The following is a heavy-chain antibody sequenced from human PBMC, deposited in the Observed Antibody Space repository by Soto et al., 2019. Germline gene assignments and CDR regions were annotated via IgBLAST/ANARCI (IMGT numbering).Heavy chain of an antibody. CDR1: GYTFTSYA. D-gene: IGHD6-6*01. CDR3: ASVQILGRDH. CDR2: ISGDNDRT. Sequence: QVQLVQSGAEVEKPGASVQVSCKASGYTFTSYAISWVRQAPGQGLEWMGWISGDNDRTNYPQKLQGKVTMTTDTSTSTAYMELRSLRSDDTAVYYCASVQILGRDHWGQGTLVTVSS. J-gene: IGHJ4*02. V-gene: IGHV1-18*01.